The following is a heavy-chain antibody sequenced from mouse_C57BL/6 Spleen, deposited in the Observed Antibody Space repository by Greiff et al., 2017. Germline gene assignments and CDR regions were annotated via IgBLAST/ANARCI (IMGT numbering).Heavy chain of an antibody. D-gene: IGHD3-3*01. Sequence: EVQLQQSGGGLVKPGGSLKLSCAASGFTFSDYGMHWVRQAPEKGLEWVAYISSGSSTIYYADTMKGRFTISRDNAKNTLFLQMTSLRSEDTAMYYCAREGLDYWAKAPLSQSPQ. V-gene: IGHV5-17*01. CDR1: GFTFSDYG. CDR2: ISSGSSTI. J-gene: IGHJ2*01. CDR3: AREGLDY.